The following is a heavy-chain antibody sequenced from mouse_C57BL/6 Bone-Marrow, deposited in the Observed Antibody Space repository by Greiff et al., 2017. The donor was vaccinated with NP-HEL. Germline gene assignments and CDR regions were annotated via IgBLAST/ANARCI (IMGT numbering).Heavy chain of an antibody. V-gene: IGHV1-72*01. CDR1: GYTFTSYL. J-gene: IGHJ2*01. Sequence: QVQLQQPGAELVKPGASVKLSCKASGYTFTSYLMHWVKQRPGRGLEWIGRIDPNSGGTKYNEKFKSKATLTVDKPSSTAYMQLNSLTAEYSAVYYCARYYYGSSAFDYWGQGTTLTVSS. D-gene: IGHD1-1*01. CDR3: ARYYYGSSAFDY. CDR2: IDPNSGGT.